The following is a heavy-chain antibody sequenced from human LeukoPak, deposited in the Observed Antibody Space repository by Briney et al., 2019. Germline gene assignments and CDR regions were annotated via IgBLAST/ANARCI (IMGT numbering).Heavy chain of an antibody. J-gene: IGHJ3*02. CDR2: IIPILGIA. CDR1: GGTFSSYA. D-gene: IGHD6-13*01. V-gene: IGHV1-69*04. CDR3: ARAISSSSWFDAFDI. Sequence: SVKVSCKASGGTFSSYAISWVRQAPGQGLEWMGRIIPILGIANYAQKFQGRVTITADKSTSTAYMELSSLRSEDTAVYYCARAISSSSWFDAFDIWGQGTMVTVSS.